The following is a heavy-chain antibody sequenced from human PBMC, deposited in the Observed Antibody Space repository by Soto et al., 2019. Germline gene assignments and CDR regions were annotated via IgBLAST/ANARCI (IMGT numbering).Heavy chain of an antibody. Sequence: QVQLMESGGGVVQPGRSLRLSCAASGFTFSSYGMHWVRQAPGKGLEWVAVISYDGSNKYYADSVKGRFTISRDNSKNTLYLQMNSLRAEDTAVYYCAGVGATLQHWGQGTLVTVCS. CDR2: ISYDGSNK. D-gene: IGHD1-26*01. CDR3: AGVGATLQH. CDR1: GFTFSSYG. J-gene: IGHJ1*01. V-gene: IGHV3-30*03.